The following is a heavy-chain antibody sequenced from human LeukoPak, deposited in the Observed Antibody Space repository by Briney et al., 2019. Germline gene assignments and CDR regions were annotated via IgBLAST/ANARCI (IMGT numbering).Heavy chain of an antibody. CDR2: ISAYNGNT. Sequence: ASVKVSCKASGGTFSSYAISWVGQAPGQGLEWMGWISAYNGNTNYAQRLQGRVTMTTDTSTSTAYMELRSLRSDDTAVYYCARVPYCGGDCYGDAFDIWGQGTRVTVSS. CDR1: GGTFSSYA. CDR3: ARVPYCGGDCYGDAFDI. J-gene: IGHJ3*02. D-gene: IGHD2-21*02. V-gene: IGHV1-18*01.